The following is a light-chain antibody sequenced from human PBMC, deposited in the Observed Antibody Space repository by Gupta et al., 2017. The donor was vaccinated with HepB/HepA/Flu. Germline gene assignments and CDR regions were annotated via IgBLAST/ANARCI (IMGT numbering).Light chain of an antibody. CDR2: SDN. V-gene: IGLV1-44*01. J-gene: IGLJ3*02. Sequence: VLTQTPSASETPGQRVTMSCSGSSSNIGSYTVNWYQQVPGTAPKLLIHSDNQRRSGVPDRFSGSKSGISASLVISGLQSEDEADYYCAVWDGSLKDWVFGGGTRLTVL. CDR1: SSNIGSYT. CDR3: AVWDGSLKDWV.